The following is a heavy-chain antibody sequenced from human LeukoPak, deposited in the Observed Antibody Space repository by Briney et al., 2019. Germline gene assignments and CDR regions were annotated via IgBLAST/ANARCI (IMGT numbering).Heavy chain of an antibody. CDR2: ISYDGSNK. J-gene: IGHJ4*02. Sequence: PGGSLRLSCAASGFTFSSYAMHWVRQAPGKGLEWVAVISYDGSNKYDADSVKGRFTISRDNSKNTLYLQMNSLRAEDTAVYYCARDPNIYGSGSYQDYWGQGTLVTVSS. D-gene: IGHD3-10*01. CDR1: GFTFSSYA. V-gene: IGHV3-30*04. CDR3: ARDPNIYGSGSYQDY.